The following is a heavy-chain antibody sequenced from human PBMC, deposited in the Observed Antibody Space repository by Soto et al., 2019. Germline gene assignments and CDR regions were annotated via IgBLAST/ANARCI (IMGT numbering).Heavy chain of an antibody. CDR1: SVSISSYH. Sequence: PSGSLSLTCAASSVSISSYHWSWIRQPPGKGLEWVGYISYSGNTNYYPSLKSRVTLSANTSKNHLPLNLTSATAADTAAYYCGRMERSKASLAVYYYDYWGQGTLVTVSS. CDR3: GRMERSKASLAVYYYDY. J-gene: IGHJ4*02. CDR2: ISYSGNT. V-gene: IGHV4-59*01. D-gene: IGHD3-3*02.